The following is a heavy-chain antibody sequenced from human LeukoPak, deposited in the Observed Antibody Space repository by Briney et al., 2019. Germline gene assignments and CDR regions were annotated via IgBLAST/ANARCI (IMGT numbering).Heavy chain of an antibody. J-gene: IGHJ3*02. Sequence: GASVKVSCKASGYTFTSYDISWVRQAPGQGLEWMGWISAYNGNTNYAQKLQGRVTMTTDTSTSTAYMELRSLRSDDTAVYYCARDLPIDDYLDGDAFDIWGQGTMVTVSS. V-gene: IGHV1-18*01. D-gene: IGHD5-24*01. CDR2: ISAYNGNT. CDR1: GYTFTSYD. CDR3: ARDLPIDDYLDGDAFDI.